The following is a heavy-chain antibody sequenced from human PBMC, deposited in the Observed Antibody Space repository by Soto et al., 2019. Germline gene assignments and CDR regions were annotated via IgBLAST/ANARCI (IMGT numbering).Heavy chain of an antibody. CDR2: IYHSGGT. V-gene: IGHV4-30-2*01. J-gene: IGHJ5*02. CDR1: GGSISRGGYS. Sequence: SETLSLTCAVSGGSISRGGYSWSWIRQPPGKGLEWIGYIYHSGGTYYNPSLKSRVTISVDRSKNQFSLKLSSVTAADTAVYYCARVWGTAMGYNWFDPWGQGTLVTVSS. D-gene: IGHD5-18*01. CDR3: ARVWGTAMGYNWFDP.